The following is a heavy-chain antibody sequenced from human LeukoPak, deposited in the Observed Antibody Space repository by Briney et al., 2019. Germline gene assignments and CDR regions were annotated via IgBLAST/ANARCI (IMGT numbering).Heavy chain of an antibody. V-gene: IGHV1-2*02. CDR3: ARGWAYYYDSSGHYYFDY. D-gene: IGHD3-22*01. Sequence: GASVKVSCKASGYTFTGYYMHWVRQAPGQGLEWMGWINPNSGGKNYAQKFQGRVTMTRDTSISTAYMELSRLRSDDTAVYYCARGWAYYYDSSGHYYFDYWGQGTLVTVSS. CDR2: INPNSGGK. CDR1: GYTFTGYY. J-gene: IGHJ4*02.